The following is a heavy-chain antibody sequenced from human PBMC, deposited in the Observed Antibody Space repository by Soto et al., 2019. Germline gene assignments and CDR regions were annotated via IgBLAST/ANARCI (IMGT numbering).Heavy chain of an antibody. V-gene: IGHV4-34*01. Sequence: PSETLSLTCAVYGASFSGYYWTLIRQTPGKGLEWIGEINHSGSTNYNPSLKSRVTISIDTSKNQFSLKMNSVTAADTAVYYCARGSGYCSGGSCYFNWFDPWGQGTLVTVSS. J-gene: IGHJ5*02. D-gene: IGHD2-15*01. CDR1: GASFSGYY. CDR3: ARGSGYCSGGSCYFNWFDP. CDR2: INHSGST.